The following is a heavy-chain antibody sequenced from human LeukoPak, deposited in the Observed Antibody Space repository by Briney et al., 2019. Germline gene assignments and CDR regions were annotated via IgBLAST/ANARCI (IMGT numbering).Heavy chain of an antibody. CDR3: ATRRNGEYYFDY. J-gene: IGHJ4*02. CDR2: FDPEDGET. CDR1: GYTLTELS. V-gene: IGHV1-24*01. D-gene: IGHD3-10*01. Sequence: ASVKVSCKVSGYTLTELSMHWVRQAPGKGLEWMGGFDPEDGETIYAQKFQGRVTMTEDTSTDTAYMELSSLRSEDTAVYYCATRRNGEYYFDYWGQGTLVTVSS.